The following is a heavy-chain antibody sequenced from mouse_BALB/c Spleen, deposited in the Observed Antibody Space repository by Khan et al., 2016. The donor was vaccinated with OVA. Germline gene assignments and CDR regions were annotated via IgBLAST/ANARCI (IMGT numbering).Heavy chain of an antibody. CDR2: IFPGTGTT. CDR1: GYTFTSYW. Sequence: QVQLQQSGAELVKPGASVKLSCKTSGYTFTSYWIQWVKQRPGQGLGWIGQIFPGTGTTYYNENFKGKATLTVDTSSSTAYMQLSSLTSEDSAVFFCARDYLSNCGFVYWGQGTLVTVSP. D-gene: IGHD2-5*01. V-gene: IGHV1S132*01. J-gene: IGHJ3*01. CDR3: ARDYLSNCGFVY.